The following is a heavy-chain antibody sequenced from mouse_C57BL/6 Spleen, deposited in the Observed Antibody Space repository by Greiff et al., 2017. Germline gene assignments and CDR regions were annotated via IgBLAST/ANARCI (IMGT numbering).Heavy chain of an antibody. CDR1: GFTFTDYY. D-gene: IGHD6-2*01. CDR3: ARSLWDWYFDV. CDR2: IRNKANGYTT. Sequence: EVKLVESGGGLVQPGGSLSLSCAASGFTFTDYYMSWVRQPPGKALEWLGFIRNKANGYTTEYSASVKGRFTISRDNSQSILYLQRNALRAEDSATYDCARSLWDWYFDVGGTGTTVTVSS. J-gene: IGHJ1*03. V-gene: IGHV7-3*01.